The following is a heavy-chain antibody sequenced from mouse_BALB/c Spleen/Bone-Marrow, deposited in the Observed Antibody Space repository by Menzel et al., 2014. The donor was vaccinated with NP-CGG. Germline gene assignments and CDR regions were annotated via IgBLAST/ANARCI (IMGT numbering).Heavy chain of an antibody. Sequence: EVQGVESGGGLVQPGGSRKLSCAASGFTFSDYAMAWVRQAPGKGPEWVAFISNLAFSIYYADTVTGRFTISRENAKNTLYLGMTSLRSEDTAMYYCARVWDYWYFDVWGAGTTVTVSS. D-gene: IGHD4-1*01. CDR1: GFTFSDYA. CDR2: ISNLAFSI. CDR3: ARVWDYWYFDV. J-gene: IGHJ1*01. V-gene: IGHV5-15*02.